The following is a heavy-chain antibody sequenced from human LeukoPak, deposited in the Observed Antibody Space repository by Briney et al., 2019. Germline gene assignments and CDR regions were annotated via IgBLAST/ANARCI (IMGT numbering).Heavy chain of an antibody. Sequence: GESLKISCKGSGYSFTSYWIGWVRQMPGKGLEWMWIIYPGDSDTRYSPSFQGQVTISADKSISTAYLQWSSLKASDTAMYYCARGPFYDFWSGYLRPYYYMDVWGKGTTVTVSS. V-gene: IGHV5-51*01. J-gene: IGHJ6*03. CDR1: GYSFTSYW. CDR2: IYPGDSDT. CDR3: ARGPFYDFWSGYLRPYYYMDV. D-gene: IGHD3-3*01.